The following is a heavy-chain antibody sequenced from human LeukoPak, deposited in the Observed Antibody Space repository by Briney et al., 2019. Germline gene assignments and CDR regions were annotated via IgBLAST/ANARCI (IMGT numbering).Heavy chain of an antibody. D-gene: IGHD3-22*01. CDR1: GGSISSFY. V-gene: IGHV4-59*12. Sequence: SETLSLTCTVSGGSISSFYWSWIRQPPGKALEWIGNIFYSGSTYYSPSLKSRVTISLDTSRNQFSLKLNSVTAADTAVYYCAKSNGYGLIDIWGQGTMVTVSS. CDR2: IFYSGST. CDR3: AKSNGYGLIDI. J-gene: IGHJ3*02.